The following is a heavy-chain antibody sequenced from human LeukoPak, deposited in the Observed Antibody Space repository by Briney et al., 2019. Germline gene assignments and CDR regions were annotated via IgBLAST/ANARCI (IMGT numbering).Heavy chain of an antibody. CDR1: GFTFSNAW. D-gene: IGHD2-2*02. Sequence: GGSLRLSCAASGFTFSNAWMSWVRQAPGKGLEWVGRIKSKTDGATTDYAAPVKGRFTISRDHSNNTLYLQMNSLKTEDTAVYSCTTDLNQLLYHDAFDIWGQGTMVTVSS. J-gene: IGHJ3*02. V-gene: IGHV3-15*01. CDR2: IKSKTDGATT. CDR3: TTDLNQLLYHDAFDI.